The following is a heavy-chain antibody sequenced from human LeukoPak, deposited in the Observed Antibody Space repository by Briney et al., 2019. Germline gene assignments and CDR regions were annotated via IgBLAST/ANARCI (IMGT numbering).Heavy chain of an antibody. CDR3: AKGYYYGSGSFDY. V-gene: IGHV3-23*01. Sequence: GGSLRLSCAASGFTFTSYVMSWVRQAPGKGLEWVSSISGSGHSTYYAHSVKGRFTISRDNSKNTLYLQMNSLRAEDTAVYYCAKGYYYGSGSFDYWGQGTLVTVSS. CDR2: ISGSGHST. CDR1: GFTFTSYV. D-gene: IGHD3-10*01. J-gene: IGHJ4*02.